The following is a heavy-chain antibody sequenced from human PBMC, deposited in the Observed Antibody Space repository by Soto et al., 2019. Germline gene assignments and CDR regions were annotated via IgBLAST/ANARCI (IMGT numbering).Heavy chain of an antibody. D-gene: IGHD3-10*01. CDR2: SYSGGST. CDR1: GFTVSSNY. Sequence: EVQLVETGGVLIQPGGSLRLSCAASGFTVSSNYMSWVRQAPGKGLEWGSVSYSGGSTYYADSVKGRFTIPRDNSKNTLYLQMNSMGAEDTAVYYCARDRGVSPPNYYYYGMDVWGQGDTGTVSS. CDR3: ARDRGVSPPNYYYYGMDV. V-gene: IGHV3-53*02. J-gene: IGHJ6*02.